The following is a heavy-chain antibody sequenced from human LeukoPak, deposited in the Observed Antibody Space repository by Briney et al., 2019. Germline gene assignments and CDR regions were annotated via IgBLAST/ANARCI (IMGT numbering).Heavy chain of an antibody. CDR2: ISGSGGST. D-gene: IGHD3-22*01. Sequence: GGSLRLSCAASGFTFSSYAMSWVRQAPGKGLEWVSAISGSGGSTYYADSVKGRFTISRDNPKNTLYLQMNSLRAEDTAVYYCAKSSITMIVVVTPQDYWGQGTLVTVSS. CDR1: GFTFSSYA. J-gene: IGHJ4*02. CDR3: AKSSITMIVVVTPQDY. V-gene: IGHV3-23*01.